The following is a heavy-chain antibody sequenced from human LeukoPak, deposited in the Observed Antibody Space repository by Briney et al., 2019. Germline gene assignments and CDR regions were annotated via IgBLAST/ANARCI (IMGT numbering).Heavy chain of an antibody. V-gene: IGHV1-18*01. CDR1: SYTFTSYG. D-gene: IGHD3-22*01. J-gene: IGHJ4*02. Sequence: ASAKVSCKASSYTFTSYGISWVRQAPGQGLEWMGWISAYNGNTNYGQKFQGRVTMTTDTSTSTAYMELRSLRSDDTAVYYCARDSHYYDRSGYPDYWGQGTLVTVSS. CDR3: ARDSHYYDRSGYPDY. CDR2: ISAYNGNT.